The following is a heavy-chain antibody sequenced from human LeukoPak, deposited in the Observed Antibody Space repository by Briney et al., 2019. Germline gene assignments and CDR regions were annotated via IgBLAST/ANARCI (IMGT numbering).Heavy chain of an antibody. V-gene: IGHV4-61*03. CDR3: ARNWGYYYDSSGREMPSNWFDP. CDR2: IYYSGST. D-gene: IGHD3-22*01. Sequence: KPSETLSLTCTVSGGSISSSSYYWGWIRQPPGKGLEWIGYIYYSGSTNYNPSLRSRVTISLDTSKNHFSLKLSSVTAADTAVYYCARNWGYYYDSSGREMPSNWFDPWGQGTLVTVSS. J-gene: IGHJ5*02. CDR1: GGSISSSSYY.